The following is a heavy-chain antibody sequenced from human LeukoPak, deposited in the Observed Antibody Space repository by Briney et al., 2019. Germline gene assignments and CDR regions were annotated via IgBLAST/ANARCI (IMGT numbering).Heavy chain of an antibody. V-gene: IGHV3-11*01. CDR1: GFTFSDFH. CDR3: ARERADALDI. J-gene: IGHJ3*02. Sequence: GGSLRLSCAASGFTFSDFHMCWIRQAPGKGLEWVSFSSTSGSTIFYADSVKGRFTISRDNAKNSLYLQMNSLRAEDMAVYYCARERADALDIWGPGTMVTVSS. CDR2: SSTSGSTI.